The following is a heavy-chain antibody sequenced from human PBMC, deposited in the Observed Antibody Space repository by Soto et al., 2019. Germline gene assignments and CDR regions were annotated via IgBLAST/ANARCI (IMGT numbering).Heavy chain of an antibody. J-gene: IGHJ4*02. Sequence: EVQLVESGGGLVQPGGSLRLSCAASGFTVSSNYMSWVRQAPGKGLEWVSVIYSGGSTYYADSVKGRFTISRDNSKNTLYLQMNSLRAEDTAVYYCARALFGGKEYYGSGSYYRDYWGQGTLVTVSS. CDR3: ARALFGGKEYYGSGSYYRDY. CDR2: IYSGGST. V-gene: IGHV3-66*01. D-gene: IGHD3-10*01. CDR1: GFTVSSNY.